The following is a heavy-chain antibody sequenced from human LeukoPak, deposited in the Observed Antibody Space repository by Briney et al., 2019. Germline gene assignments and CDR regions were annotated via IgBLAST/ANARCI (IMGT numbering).Heavy chain of an antibody. Sequence: SETLSLTCAVYGGSFSGYYWSWIRQPPGKGLEWIGEINHSGSTNYNPSLKSRVTISVDTSKNQFSLKMSSVTAADTAVYYCARGRITMIVATWGQGTLVTVSS. CDR1: GGSFSGYY. V-gene: IGHV4-34*01. CDR3: ARGRITMIVAT. J-gene: IGHJ5*02. D-gene: IGHD3-22*01. CDR2: INHSGST.